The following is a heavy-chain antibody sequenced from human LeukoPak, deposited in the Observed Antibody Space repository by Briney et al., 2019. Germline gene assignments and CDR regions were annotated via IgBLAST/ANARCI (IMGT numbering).Heavy chain of an antibody. D-gene: IGHD2-15*01. CDR2: IYPGDSDT. V-gene: IGHV5-51*01. CDR3: ARRGRGYCSGGSCYVDY. Sequence: GESLKISCKGSGYSFTSYWIGWVRQMPGKGLGWMGIIYPGDSDTRYSPSFQGQVTISADKSISTAYLQWSSLKASDTAMYYCARRGRGYCSGGSCYVDYWGQGTLVTVSS. CDR1: GYSFTSYW. J-gene: IGHJ4*02.